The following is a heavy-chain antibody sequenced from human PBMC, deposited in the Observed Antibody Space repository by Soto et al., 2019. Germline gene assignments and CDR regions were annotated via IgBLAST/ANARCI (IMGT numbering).Heavy chain of an antibody. Sequence: ETLFLTFAVYGASFSGYYWSWIRQSPGKGLEWIGEINHSGSTNYTPSLKTRFTISVDTSKNQVSLKLSSVTAADTAVYYCARTTAFVSGTYPPAHLDYWGQGTGVTVSS. D-gene: IGHD3-16*01. J-gene: IGHJ4*02. V-gene: IGHV4-34*01. CDR1: GASFSGYY. CDR2: INHSGST. CDR3: ARTTAFVSGTYPPAHLDY.